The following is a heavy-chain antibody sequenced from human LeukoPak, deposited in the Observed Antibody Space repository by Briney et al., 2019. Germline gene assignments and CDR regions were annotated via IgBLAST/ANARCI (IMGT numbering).Heavy chain of an antibody. Sequence: GGSLRLSCAASGFTFSSYDMHWVRQATGKGLKWVSAMCTAGDTYYPRSVKGRFTIYRENAKNSLYLPMNSLRAGDTAVYYCARGGLNGYYYYGMDVWGQGTTVTVSS. CDR1: GFTFSSYD. D-gene: IGHD3/OR15-3a*01. J-gene: IGHJ6*02. V-gene: IGHV3-13*01. CDR2: MCTAGDT. CDR3: ARGGLNGYYYYGMDV.